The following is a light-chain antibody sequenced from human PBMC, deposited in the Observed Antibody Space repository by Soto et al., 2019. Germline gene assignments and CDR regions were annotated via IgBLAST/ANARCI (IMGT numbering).Light chain of an antibody. CDR1: QSVSSN. J-gene: IGKJ1*01. CDR2: GAS. CDR3: QQYNNWPQT. V-gene: IGKV3-15*01. Sequence: EIVMTQSQATLSASPGARATLSCRASQSVSSNLAWYQQKPGQAPRLLIYGASTRATGIPASFSGRGSGTEFTLTISSLQSEDFAVYDCQQYNNWPQTFGQGTKVEIK.